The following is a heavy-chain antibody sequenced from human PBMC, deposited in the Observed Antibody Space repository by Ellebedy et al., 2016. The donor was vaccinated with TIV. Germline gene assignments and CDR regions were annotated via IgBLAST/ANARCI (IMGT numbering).Heavy chain of an antibody. Sequence: GSLRLSXTVSGGSISTYYWSWVRQPPGRALEWIGFIHHSGSTYSIPSLRSRVTMSVDTSKNQFSLRLTSVTAADTALYFCARDFEFDPHAFDLWGQGTMVTVSS. CDR2: IHHSGST. J-gene: IGHJ3*01. D-gene: IGHD3-9*01. V-gene: IGHV4-59*01. CDR1: GGSISTYY. CDR3: ARDFEFDPHAFDL.